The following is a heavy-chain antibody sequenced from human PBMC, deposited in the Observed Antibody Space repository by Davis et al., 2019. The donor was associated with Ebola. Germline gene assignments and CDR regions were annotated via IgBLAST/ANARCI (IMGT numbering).Heavy chain of an antibody. J-gene: IGHJ6*04. CDR3: ETTLEFTSGELYRRYGMYV. CDR1: LCTFSTFA. CDR2: IIPMSGTP. Sequence: SVHVPCKASLCTFSTFAISRARHPPRQGLEWLGGIIPMSGTPNYAQKFHGRFTITAEEFTSTVYMELSGLSSEDTAVYYCETTLEFTSGELYRRYGMYVWGKGTTVSVSS. D-gene: IGHD3-10*01. V-gene: IGHV1-69*13.